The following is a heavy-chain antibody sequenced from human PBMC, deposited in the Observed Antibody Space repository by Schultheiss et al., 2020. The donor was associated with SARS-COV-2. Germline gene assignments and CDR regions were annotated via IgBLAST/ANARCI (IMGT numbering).Heavy chain of an antibody. D-gene: IGHD1-26*01. Sequence: SETLSLTCAVYGGSFSGYYWSWIRQPPGKGLEWIGSIYYSGSTNYNPSLKSRVTISVDRSKNQFSLKLSSVTAADTAVYYCARRWELPPTFDYWGQGTLVTVSS. J-gene: IGHJ4*02. CDR2: IYYSGST. CDR3: ARRWELPPTFDY. V-gene: IGHV4-34*01. CDR1: GGSFSGYY.